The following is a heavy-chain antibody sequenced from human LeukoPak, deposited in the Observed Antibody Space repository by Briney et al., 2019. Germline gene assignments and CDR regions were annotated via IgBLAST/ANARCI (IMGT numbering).Heavy chain of an antibody. V-gene: IGHV3-7*01. CDR1: GFTFSSHW. CDR2: IKEDGSER. CDR3: AREGCFRELLSHPFDS. J-gene: IGHJ4*02. D-gene: IGHD3-10*01. Sequence: GGSLRLSCAASGFTFSSHWMTWVRQAPGKGLEWVANIKEDGSERYYVDSVKGRFTISRDTADNSLYLQMNSLRAEDTAVYHCAREGCFRELLSHPFDSWGQGTVVTVSS.